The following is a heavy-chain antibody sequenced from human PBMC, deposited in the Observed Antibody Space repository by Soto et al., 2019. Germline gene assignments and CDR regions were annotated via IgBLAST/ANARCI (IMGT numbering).Heavy chain of an antibody. CDR1: GFIFDDYA. CDR2: ISGNSGSL. J-gene: IGHJ6*02. CDR3: AKDRALENQTPYGMDV. D-gene: IGHD2-2*01. Sequence: EVQLVESGGGLVQPGRSLRLSCAASGFIFDDYAMHWVRQAPGKGLEWVSVISGNSGSLGYADSVKGRFTISRDNAKNSLYLQMNSLRAEDTALYYCAKDRALENQTPYGMDVWGQGTTVTV. V-gene: IGHV3-9*01.